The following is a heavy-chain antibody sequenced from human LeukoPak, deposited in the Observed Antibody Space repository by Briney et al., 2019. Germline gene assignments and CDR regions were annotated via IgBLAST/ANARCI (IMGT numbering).Heavy chain of an antibody. V-gene: IGHV3-30*18. D-gene: IGHD3-9*01. J-gene: IGHJ5*02. CDR3: AKQSLSGSRANWFDP. CDR2: ISYDGSNK. CDR1: GFTFSSYG. Sequence: GRSLGLSCAASGFTFSSYGMHWVRQAPGKGLEWVAVISYDGSNKYYADSVKGRFTISRDNSKNTLYLQMNSLRAEDTAVYYCAKQSLSGSRANWFDPWGQGTLVTVSS.